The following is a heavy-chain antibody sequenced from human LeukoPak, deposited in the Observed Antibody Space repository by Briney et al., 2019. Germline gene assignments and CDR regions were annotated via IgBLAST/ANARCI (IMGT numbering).Heavy chain of an antibody. J-gene: IGHJ4*02. CDR3: VRDWVYTGNFEF. CDR1: GFTFSSYA. CDR2: ISYDGSNK. V-gene: IGHV3-30-3*01. D-gene: IGHD2-8*02. Sequence: PGRSLRLSCAASGFTFSSYAMHWVRQAPGKGLEWVAVISYDGSNKYYADSVKGRFTISRDNAKNSVFLQMNSLRAEDTAVYYCVRDWVYTGNFEFWGQGTLVTVSS.